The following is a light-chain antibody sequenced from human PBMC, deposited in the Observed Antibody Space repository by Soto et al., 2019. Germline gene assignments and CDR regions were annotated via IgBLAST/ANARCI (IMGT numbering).Light chain of an antibody. V-gene: IGLV2-14*03. Sequence: QSVLTQPASVSGSPGQSISISCSGTTNDVGGYNYVSWYQHHPGKAPKLMIYDVSNRPTGVSNRFSGSKSGNTASLSISGLQPEDEADYYCSSFTNSRALVVFGGGTKLTVL. J-gene: IGLJ2*01. CDR1: TNDVGGYNY. CDR2: DVS. CDR3: SSFTNSRALVV.